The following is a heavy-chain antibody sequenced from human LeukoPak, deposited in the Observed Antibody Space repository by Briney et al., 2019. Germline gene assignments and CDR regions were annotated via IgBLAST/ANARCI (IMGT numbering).Heavy chain of an antibody. D-gene: IGHD2-2*01. Sequence: ASVKVSCKASGGAFSSYAISWVRQAPGQGLEWMGWISAYNGNTNYAQKLQGRVTMTTDTSTSTAYMELRSLRSDDTAVYYCARASYQPDYGMDVWGQGTTVTVSS. J-gene: IGHJ6*02. V-gene: IGHV1-18*01. CDR3: ARASYQPDYGMDV. CDR2: ISAYNGNT. CDR1: GGAFSSYA.